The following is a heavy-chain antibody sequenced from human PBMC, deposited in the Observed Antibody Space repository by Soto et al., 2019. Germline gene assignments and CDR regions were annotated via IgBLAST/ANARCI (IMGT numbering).Heavy chain of an antibody. Sequence: QAQLVESGGGVVQPGRSLRLSCAASGFTFSSYGMHWVRQAPGTGLEWVAVISYDGGLQHYADSVKGRFTISRDNSKNMVLLQMPSLRAEDTAVYYCVSARGYGHASVPYSWGQGTLVSVSS. J-gene: IGHJ4*02. CDR2: ISYDGGLQ. CDR3: VSARGYGHASVPYS. V-gene: IGHV3-30*03. CDR1: GFTFSSYG. D-gene: IGHD5-18*01.